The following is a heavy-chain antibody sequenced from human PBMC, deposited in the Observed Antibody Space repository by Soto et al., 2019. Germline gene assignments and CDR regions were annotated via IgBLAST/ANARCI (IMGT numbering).Heavy chain of an antibody. Sequence: SETLSLTCTVSGGSISSYYWSWIRQPPGKGLEWIGYIYYSGSTNYNPSLKSRVTISVDTSENQLSLKLSSVTAADKAVYYCARRSTTLITMVRGVIITPGAFDIWGQGTMVTVSS. CDR2: IYYSGST. J-gene: IGHJ3*02. CDR1: GGSISSYY. CDR3: ARRSTTLITMVRGVIITPGAFDI. D-gene: IGHD3-10*01. V-gene: IGHV4-59*08.